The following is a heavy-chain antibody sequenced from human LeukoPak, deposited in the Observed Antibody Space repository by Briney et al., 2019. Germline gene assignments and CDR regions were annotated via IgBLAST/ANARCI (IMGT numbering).Heavy chain of an antibody. V-gene: IGHV3-48*01. Sequence: GGSLRLSCAASGFTFSSYSMNWVRQAPGKGLEWVSYISSSSSTIYYADSVKGRFTISRDNAKNSLYLQMNSLRAEDTAVYYCARDPRRGLTAQAHYWGQGTLVTVSS. CDR3: ARDPRRGLTAQAHY. CDR1: GFTFSSYS. D-gene: IGHD3-9*01. J-gene: IGHJ4*02. CDR2: ISSSSSTI.